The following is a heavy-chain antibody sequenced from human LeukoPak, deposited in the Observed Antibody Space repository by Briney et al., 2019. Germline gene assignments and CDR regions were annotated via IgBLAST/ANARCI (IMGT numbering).Heavy chain of an antibody. J-gene: IGHJ6*03. V-gene: IGHV3-23*01. Sequence: PGGSLRLSCAASGFTFSSYAMSWVRQAPGKGLEWVSAISGSGGSTYYADSVKGRFTISRDNSKNTLYLQMNSLRAEDTAVYYCAKDGYNWNSEFYYYYYMDVWGKGTTVTVSS. D-gene: IGHD1-7*01. CDR1: GFTFSSYA. CDR2: ISGSGGST. CDR3: AKDGYNWNSEFYYYYYMDV.